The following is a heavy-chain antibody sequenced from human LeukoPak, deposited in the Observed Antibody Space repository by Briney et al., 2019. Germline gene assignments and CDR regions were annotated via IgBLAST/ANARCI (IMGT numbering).Heavy chain of an antibody. Sequence: GGSLRLSCAASKFTFSNYGMHWVRQAPGKGLEWVAVISSDGSNKYYADSVKGRFTVSRDNSKNTLYLQMNSLRAEDTAVYYCAKCPSGVLRYFAPIDYWGQGTLVTVSS. D-gene: IGHD3-9*01. CDR3: AKCPSGVLRYFAPIDY. CDR2: ISSDGSNK. CDR1: KFTFSNYG. V-gene: IGHV3-30*18. J-gene: IGHJ4*02.